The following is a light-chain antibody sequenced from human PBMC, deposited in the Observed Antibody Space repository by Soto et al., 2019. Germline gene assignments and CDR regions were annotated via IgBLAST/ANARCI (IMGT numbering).Light chain of an antibody. CDR1: QSVRSW. Sequence: DFQMTQSPSTLSASVGDSITITCRASQSVRSWLAWYQQHPGSAPKLLIYDVSSLATGAPSRFSGSGSETEFTLTISGLQPDDFATYYCQQYYSYITFGGGTKVEIK. V-gene: IGKV1-5*01. J-gene: IGKJ4*01. CDR2: DVS. CDR3: QQYYSYIT.